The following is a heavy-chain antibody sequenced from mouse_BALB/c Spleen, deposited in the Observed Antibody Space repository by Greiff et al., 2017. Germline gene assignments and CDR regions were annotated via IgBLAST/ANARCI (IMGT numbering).Heavy chain of an antibody. CDR1: GYTFTSYY. V-gene: IGHV1S56*01. CDR2: IYPGNVNT. J-gene: IGHJ3*01. CDR3: ARSDDYDEGFAY. Sequence: QVQLKQSGPELVKPGASVRISCKASGYTFTSYYIHWVKQRPGQGLEWIGWIYPGNVNTKYNEKFKGKATLTADKSSSTAYLQLSSLTSEDSAVYFCARSDDYDEGFAYWGQGTLVTVSA. D-gene: IGHD2-4*01.